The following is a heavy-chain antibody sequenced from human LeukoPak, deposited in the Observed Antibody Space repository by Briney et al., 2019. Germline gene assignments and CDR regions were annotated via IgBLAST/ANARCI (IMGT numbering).Heavy chain of an antibody. CDR3: ARVGVKNYYYYNMDV. CDR1: GFTFDNYG. D-gene: IGHD2-8*01. V-gene: IGHV3-20*04. CDR2: INWNGGST. Sequence: GGSLRLSCAASGFTFDNYGMSWVRQAPGKGLEWVSGINWNGGSTGYADSVKGRFTISRDNAKNSLYLQMNSLRAEDTALYYCARVGVKNYYYYNMDVWGKGTTVTVSS. J-gene: IGHJ6*03.